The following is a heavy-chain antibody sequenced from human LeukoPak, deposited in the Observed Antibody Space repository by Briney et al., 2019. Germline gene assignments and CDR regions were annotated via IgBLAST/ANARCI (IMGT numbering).Heavy chain of an antibody. CDR1: GGSISSYY. D-gene: IGHD3-10*01. Sequence: SETLSLTCTVSGGSISSYYWSWIRQPPGKGLEWIGYIYYSGSTNYNPSLKSRVTISVDTSKNQFSLKLSSVTAADTAVSYCARATYGSGSYIWGQGAMVTVPS. CDR3: ARATYGSGSYI. V-gene: IGHV4-59*01. CDR2: IYYSGST. J-gene: IGHJ3*02.